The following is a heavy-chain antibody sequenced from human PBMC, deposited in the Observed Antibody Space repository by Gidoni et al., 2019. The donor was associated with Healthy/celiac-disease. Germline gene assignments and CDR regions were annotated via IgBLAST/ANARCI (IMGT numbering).Heavy chain of an antibody. CDR2: INPKSGGT. CDR3: ARAPRGDPWADY. D-gene: IGHD2-21*02. Sequence: QVQLVQSGAEVKKPGASVKVSCKASGYTFTGYYMHWVRQAPGQGLEWMGWINPKSGGTTYAQKFQGRVNMTRDTSISTAYMELSRLRSDDTAVYYCARAPRGDPWADYWGQGTLVTVSS. V-gene: IGHV1-2*02. J-gene: IGHJ4*02. CDR1: GYTFTGYY.